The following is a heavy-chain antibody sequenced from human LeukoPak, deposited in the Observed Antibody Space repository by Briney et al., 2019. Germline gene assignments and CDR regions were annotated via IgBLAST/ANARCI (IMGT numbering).Heavy chain of an antibody. J-gene: IGHJ4*02. CDR1: GFTFSSYA. Sequence: GGSLRLSCAASGFTFSSYAMSWVRQAPGKGLEWVSAISGSGGRGYYADSVKGRFTISRDNSKNTLYLQMNSLRAEDTAVYSCAKDQPITIFGVATYYFDYWGQGTLVTVSS. V-gene: IGHV3-23*01. CDR3: AKDQPITIFGVATYYFDY. CDR2: ISGSGGRG. D-gene: IGHD3-3*01.